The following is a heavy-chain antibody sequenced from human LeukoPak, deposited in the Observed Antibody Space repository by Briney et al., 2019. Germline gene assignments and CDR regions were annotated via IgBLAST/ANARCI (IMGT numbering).Heavy chain of an antibody. V-gene: IGHV3-30-3*01. Sequence: GGSLRLSCAASGFTFSSYAMHWVRQAPGKGLEWVAVISYDGSNKYYADSVKGRFTISRDNSKNTLYLQMNSLRAGDTAVYYCARGRPHGNDYWGQGTLVTVSS. CDR2: ISYDGSNK. J-gene: IGHJ4*02. D-gene: IGHD4-23*01. CDR1: GFTFSSYA. CDR3: ARGRPHGNDY.